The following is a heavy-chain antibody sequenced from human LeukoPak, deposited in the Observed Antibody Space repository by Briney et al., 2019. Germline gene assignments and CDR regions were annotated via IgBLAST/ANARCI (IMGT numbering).Heavy chain of an antibody. D-gene: IGHD3-22*01. CDR1: GFTFSSYW. V-gene: IGHV3-7*01. Sequence: PGGSLRPSCAASGFTFSSYWMSWVRQAPGKGLEWVANIKQDGSGKYYVDSVKGRFTISRDNAKNSLYLQMNSLRAEDTAVYYCARYKRSGYSYYFDYWGQGTLVTVSS. J-gene: IGHJ4*02. CDR3: ARYKRSGYSYYFDY. CDR2: IKQDGSGK.